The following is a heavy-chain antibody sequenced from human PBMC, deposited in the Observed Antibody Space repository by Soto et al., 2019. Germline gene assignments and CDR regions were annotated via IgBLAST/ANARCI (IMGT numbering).Heavy chain of an antibody. V-gene: IGHV3-7*01. CDR2: IKQDGSEK. Sequence: EVQLVESGGGLVQPGGSLRLSCAASGFIFSNHWMSWVRQAPGKGLEWVANIKQDGSEKNYLDSVKGRFTVSRDNDKNSLYLQMNSLRAEDTAVYYCARDVAAGGDYWGQGTLVTVSS. CDR3: ARDVAAGGDY. CDR1: GFIFSNHW. J-gene: IGHJ4*02. D-gene: IGHD6-13*01.